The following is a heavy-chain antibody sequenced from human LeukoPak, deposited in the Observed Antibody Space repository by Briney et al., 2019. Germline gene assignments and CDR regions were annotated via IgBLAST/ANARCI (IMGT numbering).Heavy chain of an antibody. Sequence: ASVKVSCKASGYTFTGYYMHWVRQAPGQGLEWMGWINPNSGGTNYAQKFQGRVTMTRDTSISTAYMELSRLRSDDTAVYYCARDQGRVDAFDIWGQGTMVTVSS. J-gene: IGHJ3*02. CDR3: ARDQGRVDAFDI. CDR2: INPNSGGT. CDR1: GYTFTGYY. V-gene: IGHV1-2*02.